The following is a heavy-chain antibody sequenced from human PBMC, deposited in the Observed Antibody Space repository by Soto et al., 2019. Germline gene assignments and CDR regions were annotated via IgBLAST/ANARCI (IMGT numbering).Heavy chain of an antibody. CDR3: ASDSTGWFDP. CDR1: GGSVTSYY. Sequence: TLSLTYTVSGGSVTSYYWSWIRQPAGKGLEWIGRFYTSGNTNYNPSLKSRVTMSLDTSKNQFSLKLGSVTAADTAVYFCASDSTGWFDPWGQGTLVTVSS. D-gene: IGHD7-27*01. V-gene: IGHV4-4*07. CDR2: FYTSGNT. J-gene: IGHJ5*02.